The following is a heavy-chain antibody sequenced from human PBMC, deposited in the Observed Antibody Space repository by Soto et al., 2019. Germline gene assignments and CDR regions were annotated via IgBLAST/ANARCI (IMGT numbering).Heavy chain of an antibody. CDR1: GYTFTSYG. CDR2: ISAHNGNT. CDR3: ARVRDFWSGHPFDY. V-gene: IGHV1-18*01. D-gene: IGHD3-3*01. Sequence: ASVTVSCKASGYTFTSYGISWVRQAPGQGLEWMGWISAHNGNTNYAQKLQGRVTVTTDTSTSTAYMELRSLRSDDTAVYYCARVRDFWSGHPFDYWGQGTLVTVSS. J-gene: IGHJ4*02.